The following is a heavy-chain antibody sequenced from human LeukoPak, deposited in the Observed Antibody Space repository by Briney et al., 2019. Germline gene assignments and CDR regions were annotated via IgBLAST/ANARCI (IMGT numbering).Heavy chain of an antibody. CDR2: IYYSGST. D-gene: IGHD3-16*01. J-gene: IGHJ4*02. V-gene: IGHV4-30-4*08. CDR3: AREGRERHDYVWGTPDY. Sequence: SETLSLTCTVSGGSISSGDYYWSWIRQPPGKGLEWIGYIYYSGSTYYNPSLKSRVTISVDTSKNQFSLKLSSVTAADTAVYYCAREGRERHDYVWGTPDYWGQGTLVTVSS. CDR1: GGSISSGDYY.